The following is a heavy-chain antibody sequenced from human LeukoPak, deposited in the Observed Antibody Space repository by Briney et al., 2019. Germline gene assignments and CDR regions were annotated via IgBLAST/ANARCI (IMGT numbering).Heavy chain of an antibody. CDR3: VTHEVTVITRSTFDY. V-gene: IGHV3-7*01. J-gene: IGHJ4*02. CDR1: GFTFSSYW. Sequence: GGSLRLSCAASGFTFSSYWMSWVRQAPGKGLEWVANIKQDGSEKYYVDSVKGRFTISRDNAKNSLYLQMNSLRVDDTAVYYCVTHEVTVITRSTFDYWGQGTLLTVSS. CDR2: IKQDGSEK. D-gene: IGHD4-23*01.